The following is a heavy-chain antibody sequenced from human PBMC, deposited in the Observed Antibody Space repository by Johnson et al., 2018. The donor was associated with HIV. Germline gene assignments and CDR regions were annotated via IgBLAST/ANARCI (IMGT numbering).Heavy chain of an antibody. CDR1: GFTFSSYA. Sequence: VQLVESGGGVVQPGRSLRLSCAASGFTFSSYAMHWVRQAPGKGLEWVSSISGSGGSTYYADSVKGRFTISRDNSKNTLCLQMNSLRVEDTAVYFCAKVIGEPGIWGQGTMVTVSS. J-gene: IGHJ3*02. D-gene: IGHD1-26*01. CDR3: AKVIGEPGI. CDR2: ISGSGGST. V-gene: IGHV3-23*04.